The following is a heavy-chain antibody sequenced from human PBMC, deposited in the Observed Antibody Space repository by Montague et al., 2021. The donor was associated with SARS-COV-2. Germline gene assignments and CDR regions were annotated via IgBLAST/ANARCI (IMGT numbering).Heavy chain of an antibody. V-gene: IGHV4-34*01. J-gene: IGHJ4*02. CDR3: ARATLGITMIVVVVTAIDYYFDY. CDR1: GGSFSGYY. Sequence: SETLSLTCAVYGGSFSGYYWSWIRQPPGKGLEWIGEIHHSGSTNYNPSLKSRVTISVDTSKNQFSLKLSSVTAADTAVYYCARATLGITMIVVVVTAIDYYFDYWGRGNLVTDSS. D-gene: IGHD3-22*01. CDR2: IHHSGST.